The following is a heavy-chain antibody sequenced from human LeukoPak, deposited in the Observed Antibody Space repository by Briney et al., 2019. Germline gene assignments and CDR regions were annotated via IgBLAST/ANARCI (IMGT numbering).Heavy chain of an antibody. CDR1: GFTFSSYA. D-gene: IGHD3-9*01. V-gene: IGHV3-23*01. CDR3: AKVLQQDYDILTGYLYYFDY. Sequence: PGGSLRLSCAASGFTFSSYAMSWVRQAPGKGLEWVSAISGSGGSTYYADSVKGRFTISRDNSKNTLYLQMNSLRAEDTAVYYCAKVLQQDYDILTGYLYYFDYWGQGTLVTVSS. CDR2: ISGSGGST. J-gene: IGHJ4*02.